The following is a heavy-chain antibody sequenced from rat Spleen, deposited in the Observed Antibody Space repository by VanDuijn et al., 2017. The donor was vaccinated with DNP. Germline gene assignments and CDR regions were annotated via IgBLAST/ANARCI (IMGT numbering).Heavy chain of an antibody. Sequence: QVQLKESGPGLVQPSQTLSLTCTVSGFSLTSYNVHWVRQPPGKGLEWMGRMRYNGDTSYNSALKSKQSISRDTSKNQVFLKMNCVQTDDTATYYCTTPYVYYGLLLENWFAYWGQGTLVTVSS. V-gene: IGHV2-63*01. CDR1: GFSLTSYN. D-gene: IGHD1-6*01. J-gene: IGHJ3*01. CDR3: TTPYVYYGLLLENWFAY. CDR2: MRYNGDT.